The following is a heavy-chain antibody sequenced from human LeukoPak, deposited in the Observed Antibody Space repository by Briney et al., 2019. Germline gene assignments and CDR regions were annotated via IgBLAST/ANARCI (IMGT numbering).Heavy chain of an antibody. J-gene: IGHJ4*02. CDR2: INAGNGNT. V-gene: IGHV1-3*01. CDR1: GGTFSSYA. Sequence: GASVKVSCKASGGTFSSYAISWVRQAPGQGLEWMGWINAGNGNTKYSQKFQGRVTITRDTSASTAYMELSSLRSEDTAVYYCARERGKYYYDSSDYYFPYWGQGTLVTVSS. D-gene: IGHD3-22*01. CDR3: ARERGKYYYDSSDYYFPY.